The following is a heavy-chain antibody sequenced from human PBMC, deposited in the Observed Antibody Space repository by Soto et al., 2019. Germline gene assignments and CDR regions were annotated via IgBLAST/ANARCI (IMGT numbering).Heavy chain of an antibody. CDR3: ARRHDFWSGHDAFDI. Sequence: GESLKISCKGSGYSFTSYWIGWVRQMPGKGLEWMGIIYPGDSDTRYSPSFQGQVTISADKSISTAYLQWSSLKASDTAMYYCARRHDFWSGHDAFDIWGQGTMVTVSS. J-gene: IGHJ3*02. CDR1: GYSFTSYW. CDR2: IYPGDSDT. V-gene: IGHV5-51*01. D-gene: IGHD3-3*01.